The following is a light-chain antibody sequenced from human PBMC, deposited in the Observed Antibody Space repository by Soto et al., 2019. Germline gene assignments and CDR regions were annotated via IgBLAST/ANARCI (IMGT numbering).Light chain of an antibody. CDR2: GAF. CDR1: QNVSSNY. CDR3: QQYGSLPWT. J-gene: IGKJ1*01. Sequence: EIVLTQSPGTLSLSPGERGTLSCRASQNVSSNYLAWYQQKPGQAPRLLIFGAFTRATGIPDRFGGNASGTDFTLTISRLEPEDFAVYHCQQYGSLPWTFGHGTKVEI. V-gene: IGKV3-20*01.